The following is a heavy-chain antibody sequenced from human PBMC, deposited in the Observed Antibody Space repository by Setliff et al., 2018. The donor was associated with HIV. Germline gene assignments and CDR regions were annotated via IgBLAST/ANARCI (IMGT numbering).Heavy chain of an antibody. CDR3: AREEISYYFDY. CDR1: GFIFRNYW. J-gene: IGHJ4*02. V-gene: IGHV3-74*03. CDR2: LNSDGSST. Sequence: GSLRLSCAASGFIFRNYWMHWVRQAPGKGLVWVSCLNSDGSSTTYADSVKGRFTISRDNAKNTVYLQMNSLRVEDTAVYYCAREEISYYFDYWGQGTLVTVSS.